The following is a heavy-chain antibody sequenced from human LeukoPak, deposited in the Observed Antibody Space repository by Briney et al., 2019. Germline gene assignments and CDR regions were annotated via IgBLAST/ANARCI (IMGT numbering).Heavy chain of an antibody. CDR2: IREERGQE. D-gene: IGHD5-18*01. V-gene: IGHV3-7*03. CDR1: GLTVSNHW. Sequence: GGSLRLSSVASGLTVSNHWMSWVRQAPGKGLEWVANIREERGQEYYVDSVKGRFTISKNSAKNSLYLQMNTLRVEDTAIYYCASLDTAKQPLANHWGQGTLVAVSS. CDR3: ASLDTAKQPLANH. J-gene: IGHJ5*02.